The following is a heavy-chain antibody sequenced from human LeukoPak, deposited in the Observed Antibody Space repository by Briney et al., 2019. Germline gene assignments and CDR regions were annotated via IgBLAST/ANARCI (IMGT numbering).Heavy chain of an antibody. CDR1: GVSISSGDYY. D-gene: IGHD4-17*01. CDR2: IYYSGST. Sequence: SQTLSLTCTVSGVSISSGDYYWTWIRQPPGKGLEWIGSIYYSGSTYYNPSLKSRVTISVDTSKNQFSLKLSSVTAADTAVYYCAHLTRDYGDGGYMDVWGKGTTVTVSS. J-gene: IGHJ6*03. CDR3: AHLTRDYGDGGYMDV. V-gene: IGHV4-39*01.